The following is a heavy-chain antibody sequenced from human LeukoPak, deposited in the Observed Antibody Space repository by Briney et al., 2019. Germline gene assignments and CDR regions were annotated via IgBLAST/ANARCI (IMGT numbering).Heavy chain of an antibody. CDR1: GFTVSSNY. V-gene: IGHV3-53*01. J-gene: IGHJ4*02. Sequence: PGGSLRLSCAASGFTVSSNYMSWVRQAPGKGLEWVSVSYSGGSTYYADSVEGRFTISRDNSKNTLYLQMNSLRAEDTAVYYCARAPWGTMIVSDWGQGTLVTVSS. CDR2: SYSGGST. CDR3: ARAPWGTMIVSD. D-gene: IGHD3-22*01.